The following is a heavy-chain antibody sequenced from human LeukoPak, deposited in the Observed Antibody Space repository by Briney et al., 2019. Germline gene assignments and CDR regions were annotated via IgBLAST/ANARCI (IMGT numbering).Heavy chain of an antibody. CDR1: GFTFSSYW. CDR2: ISGSGGST. D-gene: IGHD4-17*01. Sequence: SGGSLRLSCAASGFTFSSYWMSWVRQAPGKGLEWVSAISGSGGSTYYADSVKGRFTISRDNSKNTLYLQMNSLRAEDTAVYYCAKGDEFYGDYGFRGSNFDYWGQGTLVTVSS. J-gene: IGHJ4*02. CDR3: AKGDEFYGDYGFRGSNFDY. V-gene: IGHV3-23*01.